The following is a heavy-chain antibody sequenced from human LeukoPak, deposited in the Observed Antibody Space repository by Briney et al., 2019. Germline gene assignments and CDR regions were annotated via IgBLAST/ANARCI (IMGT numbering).Heavy chain of an antibody. CDR3: ARVMFSSGWVGLDY. CDR1: GLTFSTYA. D-gene: IGHD6-19*01. J-gene: IGHJ4*02. CDR2: ISPSAGDT. V-gene: IGHV3-23*01. Sequence: PGGSLRLSCAASGLTFSTYAMTWVRQAPGKGLEWVSSISPSAGDTFYADSVKGRFTISRVNSKRTLCLQMNSLRAEDTALYYCARVMFSSGWVGLDYWGQGTLVTVSS.